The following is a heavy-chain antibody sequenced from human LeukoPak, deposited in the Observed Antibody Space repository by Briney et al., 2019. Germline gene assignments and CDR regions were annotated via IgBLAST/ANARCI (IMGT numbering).Heavy chain of an antibody. CDR1: GYTFTSYA. CDR2: IIPIFGTA. V-gene: IGHV1-69*05. CDR3: ARADTGYCSSTSCYGAYYFDY. D-gene: IGHD2-2*01. Sequence: GASVKVSCKASGYTFTSYAISWVRQAPGQGLEWMGGIIPIFGTANYAQKFQGRVTITTDESTSTAYMELSSLRSEDTAVYYCARADTGYCSSTSCYGAYYFDYWGQGTLVTVSS. J-gene: IGHJ4*02.